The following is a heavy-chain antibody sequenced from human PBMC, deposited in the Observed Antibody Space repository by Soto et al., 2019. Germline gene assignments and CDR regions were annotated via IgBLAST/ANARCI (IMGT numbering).Heavy chain of an antibody. D-gene: IGHD2-2*01. V-gene: IGHV4-61*01. CDR1: FCSFSSFRLY. J-gene: IGHJ4*02. CDR2: VYYSGRT. Sequence: SELLSVTCTVSFCSFSSFRLYCIFVRPTPGKGLEWIGYVYYSGRTTYNPSLKSRVTISVDTSKNQFSLELSSVTAADTAIYYCARDRVTTPRLYAGWGQGILVTFS. CDR3: ARDRVTTPRLYAG.